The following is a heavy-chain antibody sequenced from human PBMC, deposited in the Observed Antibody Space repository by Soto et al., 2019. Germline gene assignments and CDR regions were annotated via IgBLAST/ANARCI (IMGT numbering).Heavy chain of an antibody. CDR3: ARDLVVAAGGDGMDV. D-gene: IGHD6-6*01. Sequence: GGSLRLSCAASGFTFSSYSMNWVRQAPGKGLEWVSSISSSSSYIYYADSVKGRFTISRDNAKNSLYLQMNSLRAEDTAVYYCARDLVVAAGGDGMDVWGQGTTVTVSS. V-gene: IGHV3-21*01. CDR1: GFTFSSYS. CDR2: ISSSSSYI. J-gene: IGHJ6*02.